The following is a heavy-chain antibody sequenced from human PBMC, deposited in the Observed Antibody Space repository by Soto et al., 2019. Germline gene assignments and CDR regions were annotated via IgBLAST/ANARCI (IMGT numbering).Heavy chain of an antibody. Sequence: ASVKVSCKASGYTFTYYAVHWGRQAPGQRLEWMGWINAGDGNTKYSPNFQGRVTITKDTSASTVYMELSSLRSEDTAVYFCTRDYYDSSGYYPKFDYWGQGTLVTVSS. D-gene: IGHD3-22*01. CDR1: GYTFTYYA. J-gene: IGHJ4*02. CDR3: TRDYYDSSGYYPKFDY. V-gene: IGHV1-3*01. CDR2: INAGDGNT.